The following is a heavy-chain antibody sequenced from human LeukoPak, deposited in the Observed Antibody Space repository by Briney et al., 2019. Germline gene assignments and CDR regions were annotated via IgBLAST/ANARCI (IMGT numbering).Heavy chain of an antibody. V-gene: IGHV1-18*01. D-gene: IGHD5-18*01. J-gene: IGHJ4*02. Sequence: ASVKVSCKASGYTFTSYGISWVRQAPGQGLEWMGWISAYNGNTNYAQKLQGRVTMTTDTSTGTAYMELRSLRFDDTAVYYCARDSGYSFGYYFDYWGQGTLVTVSS. CDR2: ISAYNGNT. CDR1: GYTFTSYG. CDR3: ARDSGYSFGYYFDY.